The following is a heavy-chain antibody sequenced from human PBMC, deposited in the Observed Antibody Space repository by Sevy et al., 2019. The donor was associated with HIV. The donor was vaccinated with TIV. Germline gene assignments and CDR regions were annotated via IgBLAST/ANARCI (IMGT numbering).Heavy chain of an antibody. V-gene: IGHV1-46*03. CDR2: INPSGGYT. J-gene: IGHJ5*02. CDR1: GYTFTSYY. Sequence: ASVKVSCKASGYTFTSYYTHWVRQAPGQGLEWMGIINPSGGYTTYAQKFQGRVTMTRDTSTSTVYMELSSLRSEDTAVYYCAREGSSSSKFTWFDPWGQGTLVTVSS. D-gene: IGHD6-6*01. CDR3: AREGSSSSKFTWFDP.